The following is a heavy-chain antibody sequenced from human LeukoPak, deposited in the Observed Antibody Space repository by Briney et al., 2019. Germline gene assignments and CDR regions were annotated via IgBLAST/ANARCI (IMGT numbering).Heavy chain of an antibody. J-gene: IGHJ4*02. CDR3: ARGRDNYYGSGSYYS. Sequence: PLASVKVSCKASGYTFTSYGISWVRQAPGQGLEWMGWISAYNGNTNYAQKLQGRVTMTTDTSTSTAYMELRSLRSDDTAVYYCARGRDNYYGSGSYYSWGQGTLVTVSS. D-gene: IGHD3-10*01. V-gene: IGHV1-18*01. CDR2: ISAYNGNT. CDR1: GYTFTSYG.